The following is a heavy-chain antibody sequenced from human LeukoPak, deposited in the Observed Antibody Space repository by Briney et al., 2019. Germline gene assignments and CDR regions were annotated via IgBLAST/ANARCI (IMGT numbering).Heavy chain of an antibody. Sequence: SETLSLTCAVYGGSFSGYYWSWIRQPPGKGLEWIGSIYYSGSTYYNPSLKSRVTISVDTSKNQFSLKLSSVTAADTAVYYCARGRGRSSGPYYFDYWGQGTLVTVSS. CDR1: GGSFSGYY. D-gene: IGHD6-19*01. CDR3: ARGRGRSSGPYYFDY. V-gene: IGHV4-34*01. J-gene: IGHJ4*02. CDR2: IYYSGST.